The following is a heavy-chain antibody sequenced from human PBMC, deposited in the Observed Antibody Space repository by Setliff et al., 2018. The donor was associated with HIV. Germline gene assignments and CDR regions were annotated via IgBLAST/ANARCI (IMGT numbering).Heavy chain of an antibody. Sequence: GGSLRLSCAASGFTFSSYNMHWVRQAPGKGLEWVAVISNDGTIKYYADSVRGRFTISRDNSKNTLYLQMNNLRAEDTALYYCVAGGCNGAICSWGQGTLVTVSS. V-gene: IGHV3-30*04. J-gene: IGHJ5*02. CDR2: ISNDGTIK. CDR1: GFTFSSYN. D-gene: IGHD2-15*01. CDR3: VAGGCNGAICS.